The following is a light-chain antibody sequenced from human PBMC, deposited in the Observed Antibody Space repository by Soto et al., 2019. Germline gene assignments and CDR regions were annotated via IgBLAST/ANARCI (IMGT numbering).Light chain of an antibody. CDR2: EVS. J-gene: IGLJ1*01. CDR1: SGDVDAFDY. V-gene: IGLV2-14*01. Sequence: QSALTQPASVSGSPGQSITISCTGTSGDVDAFDYVSWYQQHPGKAPKLMIFEVSGRPSGVSDRFSGSKSGSTASLTISGLQAEDEADYFCTSFTSSSTQVFGTGTKLTVL. CDR3: TSFTSSSTQV.